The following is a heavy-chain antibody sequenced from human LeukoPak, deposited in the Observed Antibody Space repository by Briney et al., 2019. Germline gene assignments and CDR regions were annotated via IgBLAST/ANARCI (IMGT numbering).Heavy chain of an antibody. CDR2: IYYSGST. J-gene: IGHJ4*02. V-gene: IGHV4-59*08. CDR1: GGSISTYY. CDR3: AASYYYYSSGPRPYYFDF. Sequence: SETLSLTCTVSGGSISTYYWSWIRQPPGKGLEWIGYIYYSGSTNYNPSLKSRVTISADTSKNQFSLKLSSVTAADTAVYYCAASYYYYSSGPRPYYFDFWGQGTLVTVSS. D-gene: IGHD3-22*01.